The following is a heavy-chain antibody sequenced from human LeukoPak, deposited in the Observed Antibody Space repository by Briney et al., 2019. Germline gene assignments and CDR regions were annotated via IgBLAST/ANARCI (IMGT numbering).Heavy chain of an antibody. V-gene: IGHV4-30-4*01. Sequence: SETLSLTCTVSGGSISSGDYYWSWIRQPPGKGLKWIGYIYYSGSTYYNPSLKSRVTLSVDTSKNQFSLKLSSVTAADTAAYYCARDMITFGGVSIWGQGTLVTVSS. CDR3: ARDMITFGGVSI. J-gene: IGHJ4*02. D-gene: IGHD3-16*01. CDR2: IYYSGST. CDR1: GGSISSGDYY.